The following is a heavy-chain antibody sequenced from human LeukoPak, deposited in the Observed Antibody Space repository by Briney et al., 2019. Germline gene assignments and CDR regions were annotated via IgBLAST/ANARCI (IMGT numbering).Heavy chain of an antibody. D-gene: IGHD3-3*01. J-gene: IGHJ6*03. V-gene: IGHV3-64*01. CDR2: ISSNGGST. Sequence: GGSLRLSCAASGFTFSSYAMHWVRQAPGKGLEYVSAISSNGGSTYYANSVKGRFTISRDNSKNTLYLQMGSLRAEDMAVYYCARVGSHYDFWSGPSHMDVWGKGTTVTVSS. CDR3: ARVGSHYDFWSGPSHMDV. CDR1: GFTFSSYA.